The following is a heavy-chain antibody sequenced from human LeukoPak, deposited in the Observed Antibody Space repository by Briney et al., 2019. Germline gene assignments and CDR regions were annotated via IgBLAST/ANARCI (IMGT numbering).Heavy chain of an antibody. D-gene: IGHD5-18*01. V-gene: IGHV3-64*02. CDR1: GLTLSKYV. J-gene: IGHJ4*02. CDR3: AREGYSSGRAGCFDF. Sequence: GGSLRLSCAASGLTLSKYVIHWVRQASGKRLEYVSAIDQDGASTYYADSLKGRFTISRDSSKDTVYLQMGSLTVEDTAVYYCAREGYSSGRAGCFDFWGQGTLVTVSS. CDR2: IDQDGAST.